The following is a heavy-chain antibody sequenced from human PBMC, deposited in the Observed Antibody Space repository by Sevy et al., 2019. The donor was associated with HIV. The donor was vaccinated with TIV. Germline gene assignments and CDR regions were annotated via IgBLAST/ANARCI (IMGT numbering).Heavy chain of an antibody. CDR1: GFTISDHY. D-gene: IGHD1-1*01. Sequence: GGSLRLSCAASGFTISDHYMSWIRQAPGKGLEWVSYISSSGSSLYHADSVKGRFTISRDNAKNSLYLQMNSLRVDDSAVYFCARDRPTVAQIDSWGQGTLVTVSS. CDR2: ISSSGSSL. J-gene: IGHJ4*02. CDR3: ARDRPTVAQIDS. V-gene: IGHV3-11*01.